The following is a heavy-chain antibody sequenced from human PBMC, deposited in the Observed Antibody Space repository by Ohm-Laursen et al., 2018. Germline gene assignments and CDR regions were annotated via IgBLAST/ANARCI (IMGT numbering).Heavy chain of an antibody. D-gene: IGHD1-14*01. J-gene: IGHJ4*02. CDR2: ITWNGGSK. Sequence: SLRLSCAASGFTFDDYAMHWVRQAPGKGLEWVSGITWNGGSKDYADSVKGRFTISRDNSENTLYLQMNSLRAEDTAVYYCAKAHLKNLDYWGQGSLVTVSS. CDR3: AKAHLKNLDY. V-gene: IGHV3-9*01. CDR1: GFTFDDYA.